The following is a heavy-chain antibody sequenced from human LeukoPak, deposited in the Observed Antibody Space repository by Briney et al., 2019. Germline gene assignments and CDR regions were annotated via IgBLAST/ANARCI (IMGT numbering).Heavy chain of an antibody. CDR1: GYTFTGYY. CDR3: ARASPFGVVINFDP. D-gene: IGHD3-3*01. J-gene: IGHJ5*02. Sequence: ASVKVSCKASGYTFTGYYMHWVRQAPGQGLEWMGWINPNSGGTNYAQKFQGRVTMTRDTSTSTAYMELSRLRSDDTAVYYCARASPFGVVINFDPWGQGTLVTVSS. V-gene: IGHV1-2*02. CDR2: INPNSGGT.